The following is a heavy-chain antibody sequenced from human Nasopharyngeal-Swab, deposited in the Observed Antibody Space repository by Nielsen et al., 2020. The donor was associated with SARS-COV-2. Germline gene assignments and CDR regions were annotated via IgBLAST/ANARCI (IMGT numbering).Heavy chain of an antibody. CDR3: AKQNSGYDYEDRYYYYYMDV. Sequence: SETLSLTCTVSGASISNSDYYWGWIRQPPGKGLEWIGTIYHSGTTYYNPSLKSRVTISVDTSKNQFSLKLSSVTAADTAVYYCAKQNSGYDYEDRYYYYYMDVWGKGTTVTVSS. CDR1: GASISNSDYY. CDR2: IYHSGTT. V-gene: IGHV4-39*01. D-gene: IGHD5-12*01. J-gene: IGHJ6*03.